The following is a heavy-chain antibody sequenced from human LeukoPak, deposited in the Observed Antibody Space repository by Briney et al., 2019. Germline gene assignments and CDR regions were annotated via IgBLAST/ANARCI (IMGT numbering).Heavy chain of an antibody. CDR1: GGSITGYY. V-gene: IGHV4-59*08. D-gene: IGHD6-13*01. J-gene: IGHJ4*02. Sequence: SETLSLTCTVSGGSITGYYWSWIRQPPGKGLEWIGYIHYSGSTNYNPSLKSRVTISLDTSKKQYSLKLNSVTAADTAVYYCASGYSSSWYYWGRGTLVTVSS. CDR3: ASGYSSSWYY. CDR2: IHYSGST.